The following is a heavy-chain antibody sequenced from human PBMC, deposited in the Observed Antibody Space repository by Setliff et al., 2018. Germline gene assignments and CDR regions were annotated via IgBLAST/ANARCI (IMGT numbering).Heavy chain of an antibody. CDR3: ARRYSSGWAYYYYYMDV. CDR2: INSRSTI. J-gene: IGHJ6*03. V-gene: IGHV3-48*01. CDR1: GFTFSSYN. Sequence: PGGSLRLSCAASGFTFSSYNMDWVRQAPGKGLEWVSYINSRSTIFYADSVKGRFTISRDNAKNSLYLQMNSLGAEDTAVYYCARRYSSGWAYYYYYMDVWGKGTTVTVSS. D-gene: IGHD6-19*01.